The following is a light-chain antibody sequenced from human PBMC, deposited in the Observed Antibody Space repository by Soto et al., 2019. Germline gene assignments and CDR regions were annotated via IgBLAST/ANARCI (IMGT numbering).Light chain of an antibody. J-gene: IGKJ1*01. V-gene: IGKV3-15*01. CDR3: QQVKSFPKT. CDR1: QGVSSS. Sequence: EIVMTQSPAILSVSPGERATLSCRVSQGVSSSLAWYQHKPGQAPRLLIYRASTRAAGVPARFSGSGSGTEFTLTISTLQSEDFATYYCQQVKSFPKTFGQGTKVEI. CDR2: RAS.